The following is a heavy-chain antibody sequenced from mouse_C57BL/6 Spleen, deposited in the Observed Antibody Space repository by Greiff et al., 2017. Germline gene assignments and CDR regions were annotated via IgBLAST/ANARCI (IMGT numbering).Heavy chain of an antibody. V-gene: IGHV1-63*01. J-gene: IGHJ4*01. CDR3: ARLKYDSRYYAMDY. D-gene: IGHD2-4*01. CDR1: GYTFTNYW. Sequence: QVQLQQSGAELVRPGTSVKMSCKASGYTFTNYWIGWAKQRPGHGLAWIGDIYPGGGYTNYNEKFKGKATLTADKASSTAYMQFSSLTSEDSAIYYCARLKYDSRYYAMDYWGQGTSVTVSS. CDR2: IYPGGGYT.